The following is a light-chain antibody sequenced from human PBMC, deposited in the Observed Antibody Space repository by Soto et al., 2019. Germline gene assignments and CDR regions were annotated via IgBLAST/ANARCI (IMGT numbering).Light chain of an antibody. CDR2: DVN. Sequence: QSVLTQPTSVSGSPGQSITISCTGTSSDVGGTVSWYQQHPGKAPKLIIFDVNSRPSAVSKRFSGSKSDNTASLTISGLQAEDEADHYCSSYTTSGTLLFGGGTKLTVL. V-gene: IGLV2-14*01. CDR1: SSDVGGT. J-gene: IGLJ3*02. CDR3: SSYTTSGTLL.